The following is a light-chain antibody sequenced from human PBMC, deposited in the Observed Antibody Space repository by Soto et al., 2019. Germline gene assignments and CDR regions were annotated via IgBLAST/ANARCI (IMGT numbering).Light chain of an antibody. CDR1: SIDVGSYNL. CDR2: EGS. CDR3: CSYAGSSTDVV. Sequence: QSALTQPASVSGSPGQSITISCTGTSIDVGSYNLVSWYQQHPGKAPKLMIYEGSKRPSGVSNRFSGSKYGNTASLTISGLQAEDEADYYCCSYAGSSTDVVLGGGTKLTVL. J-gene: IGLJ2*01. V-gene: IGLV2-23*01.